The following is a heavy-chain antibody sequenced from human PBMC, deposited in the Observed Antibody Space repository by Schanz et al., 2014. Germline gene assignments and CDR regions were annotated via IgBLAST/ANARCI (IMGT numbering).Heavy chain of an antibody. Sequence: VQLVESGGGLVQPGGSLKLSCAASGFTFSSYGMHWVRQVPGKGLEWVAVVCYDGSKKYYADSVKGRFTISRDNSKNTVYLQMKSLRAEDTAVYFCASLIGTTSAHFYGMDVWGQGTTVTVSS. V-gene: IGHV3-33*01. CDR1: GFTFSSYG. CDR2: VCYDGSKK. CDR3: ASLIGTTSAHFYGMDV. J-gene: IGHJ6*02. D-gene: IGHD1-7*01.